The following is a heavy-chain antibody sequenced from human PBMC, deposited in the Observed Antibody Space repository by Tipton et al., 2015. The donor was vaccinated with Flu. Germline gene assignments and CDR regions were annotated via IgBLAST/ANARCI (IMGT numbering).Heavy chain of an antibody. V-gene: IGHV4-39*07. CDR1: GGSISSSSYY. Sequence: TLSLTCTVSGGSISSSSYYWGWIRQPPGKGLEWIGSIYFSGNTYYNPSLKSRVTISVDTSKNQFSLKVSSVTAADTAVYYCARDPGSRMFDPWGQGTLVTVS. CDR3: ARDPGSRMFDP. CDR2: IYFSGNT. D-gene: IGHD6-13*01. J-gene: IGHJ5*02.